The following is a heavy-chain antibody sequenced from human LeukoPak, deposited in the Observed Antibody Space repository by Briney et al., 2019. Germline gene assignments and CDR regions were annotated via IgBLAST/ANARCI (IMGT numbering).Heavy chain of an antibody. CDR1: GGSIGSGYY. J-gene: IGHJ4*02. Sequence: NTSETLSLTCTVSGGSIGSGYYWAWIRQPPGKGLEWIGSIHYGGTTHYNPSLQSRVTISADTSKNQFALALRSVTAADTAVYYCTRDIGDFVSDFWGQGTLVTVSS. CDR3: TRDIGDFVSDF. V-gene: IGHV4-39*02. CDR2: IHYGGTT. D-gene: IGHD2-21*02.